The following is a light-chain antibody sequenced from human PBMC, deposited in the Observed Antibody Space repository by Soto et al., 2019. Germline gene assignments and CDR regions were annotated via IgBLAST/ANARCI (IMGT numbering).Light chain of an antibody. CDR3: QQYHRYST. V-gene: IGKV1-5*01. Sequence: DIQMTQSPSIFSASVGDRVTIPSRASQSISSWLAWYQQKPGKAPKLLIYDASSLESGVPSRFSGSASGTEFTLTINNLESDDFATYYCQQYHRYSTFGQGTKVDIK. CDR1: QSISSW. J-gene: IGKJ1*01. CDR2: DAS.